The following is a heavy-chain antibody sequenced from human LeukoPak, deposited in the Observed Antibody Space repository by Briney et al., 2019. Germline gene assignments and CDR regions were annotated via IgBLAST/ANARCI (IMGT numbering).Heavy chain of an antibody. Sequence: SQTLSLTCAISGDSVSSNSTAWNWIRQSPSRGLEWLGRTYYRSKWYNDYAVSVKSRITINLETSKNQFSLQLNSVTPEDTAVYSGARDGGGRWYRVVAFDFGGQGTLVPVSS. D-gene: IGHD6-13*01. J-gene: IGHJ3*01. V-gene: IGHV6-1*01. CDR1: GDSVSSNSTA. CDR2: TYYRSKWYN. CDR3: ARDGGGRWYRVVAFDF.